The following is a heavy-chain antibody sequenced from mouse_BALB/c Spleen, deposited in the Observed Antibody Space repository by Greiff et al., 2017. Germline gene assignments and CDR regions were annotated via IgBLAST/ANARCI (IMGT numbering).Heavy chain of an antibody. V-gene: IGHV2-2*02. CDR3: ARYDGWYFDV. Sequence: VQLQESGPGLVQPSQSLSITCTVSGFSLTSYGVHWVRQSPGKGLEWLGVIWSGGSTDYNAAFISRLSISKDNSKSQVFFKMNSLQANDTAIYYCARYDGWYFDVWGAGTTVTVSS. J-gene: IGHJ1*01. CDR1: GFSLTSYG. D-gene: IGHD2-3*01. CDR2: IWSGGST.